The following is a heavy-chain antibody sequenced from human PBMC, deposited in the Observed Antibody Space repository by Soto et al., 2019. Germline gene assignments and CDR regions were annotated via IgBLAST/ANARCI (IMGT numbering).Heavy chain of an antibody. V-gene: IGHV1-18*01. Sequence: VASVKVSCKASGYTFTSYGISWVRQAPGQGLEWMGWISAYNGNTNYAQKLQGRVTMTTDTSTSTAYMELRSLRSDDTAVYYCARAKEQGLGSEGYYYGMDVWGQGTTVTVSS. CDR1: GYTFTSYG. D-gene: IGHD3-10*01. J-gene: IGHJ6*02. CDR2: ISAYNGNT. CDR3: ARAKEQGLGSEGYYYGMDV.